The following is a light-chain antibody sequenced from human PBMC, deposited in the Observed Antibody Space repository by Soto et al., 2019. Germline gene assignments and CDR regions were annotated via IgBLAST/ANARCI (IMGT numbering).Light chain of an antibody. Sequence: QSALTQPRSVSGSPGQSVTISCTGTSSDVGGYNYVSWYQQHPGKAPKLMIYDVSKRPSGVPDRFSGSKSGNTASLTISGXXXXDEADYYCCSYAGSYTWVFGGGTQLTVL. CDR3: CSYAGSYTWV. CDR1: SSDVGGYNY. CDR2: DVS. V-gene: IGLV2-11*01. J-gene: IGLJ2*01.